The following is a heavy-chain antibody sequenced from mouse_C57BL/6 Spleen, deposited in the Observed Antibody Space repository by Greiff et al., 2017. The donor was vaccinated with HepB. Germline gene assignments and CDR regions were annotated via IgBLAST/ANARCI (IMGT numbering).Heavy chain of an antibody. D-gene: IGHD2-1*01. Sequence: QVQPQQSGPELVKPGASVKLSCKASGYTFTSYDINWVKQRPGQGLAWIGWIYPRDGSTKYNEKFKGKATLTVDTSSSTAYMELHSLTSEDSAVYFCARQDYYGNTWFAYWGQGTLVTVSA. CDR3: ARQDYYGNTWFAY. CDR1: GYTFTSYD. CDR2: IYPRDGST. V-gene: IGHV1-85*01. J-gene: IGHJ3*01.